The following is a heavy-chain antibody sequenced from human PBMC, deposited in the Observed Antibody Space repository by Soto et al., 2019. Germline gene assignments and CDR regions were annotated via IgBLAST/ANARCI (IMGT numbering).Heavy chain of an antibody. Sequence: SVKVSCKASGYTFTSYDINWVRQATGQGLEWMGWMNPNSGNTGYAQKFQGRVTMTRNTSISTAYMELSSLRSEDTAVYYCARGSGYSGYLFYYYYGMDVWGQGTTVTVSS. CDR2: MNPNSGNT. D-gene: IGHD5-12*01. V-gene: IGHV1-8*01. CDR3: ARGSGYSGYLFYYYYGMDV. CDR1: GYTFTSYD. J-gene: IGHJ6*02.